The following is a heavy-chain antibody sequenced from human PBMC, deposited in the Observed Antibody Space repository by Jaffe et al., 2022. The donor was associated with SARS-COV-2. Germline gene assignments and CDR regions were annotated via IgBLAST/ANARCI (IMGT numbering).Heavy chain of an antibody. CDR2: ISGSLDNT. Sequence: VQLLESGGGLVQPGGSLRLSCAASGFTFSTYAMDWVRQAPGKGLEWVASISGSLDNTYYADSVKGRFTISRDNSRDTLYLQMNSLRPDDTAVYYCAKDSDGSAWYVTLDSWGQGALVTVSS. D-gene: IGHD6-19*01. V-gene: IGHV3-23*01. CDR3: AKDSDGSAWYVTLDS. CDR1: GFTFSTYA. J-gene: IGHJ5*01.